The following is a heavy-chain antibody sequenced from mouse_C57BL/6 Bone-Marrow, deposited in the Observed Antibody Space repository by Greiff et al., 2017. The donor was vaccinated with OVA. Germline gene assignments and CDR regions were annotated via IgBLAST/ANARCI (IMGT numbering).Heavy chain of an antibody. V-gene: IGHV1-80*01. CDR2: IYPGDGDT. CDR1: GYAFSSYW. CDR3: AGGTLYWYFDV. Sequence: QVQLQQSGAELVKPGASVKISCKASGYAFSSYWMNWVKQRPGKGLEWIGQIYPGDGDTNYNGKFKGKATLTADKSSSTAYMQRSSLTSEDSAVYFCAGGTLYWYFDVWGTGTTVTVSS. D-gene: IGHD4-1*01. J-gene: IGHJ1*03.